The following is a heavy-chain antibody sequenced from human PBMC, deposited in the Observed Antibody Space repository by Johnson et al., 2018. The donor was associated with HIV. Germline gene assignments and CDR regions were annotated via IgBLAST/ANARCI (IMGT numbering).Heavy chain of an antibody. Sequence: VQLVESGGGLVKPGGSLRLSCAASGFTFSDYYMSWIRQAPGKGLEWVANIKQDGSEKYYVDSVKGRFTISRDNAKNSLYLQMNSLRAEDTAVYYCARPILRWRDDAFDIWGQGT. J-gene: IGHJ3*02. V-gene: IGHV3-7*01. CDR1: GFTFSDYY. D-gene: IGHD4-23*01. CDR2: IKQDGSEK. CDR3: ARPILRWRDDAFDI.